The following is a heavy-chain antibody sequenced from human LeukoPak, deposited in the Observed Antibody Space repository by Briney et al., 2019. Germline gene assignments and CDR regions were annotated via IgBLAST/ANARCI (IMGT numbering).Heavy chain of an antibody. CDR3: AREVGVVAHQGGWFDP. CDR1: GYTFTDYY. V-gene: IGHV1-2*06. Sequence: ASVKVSCKASGYTFTDYYLHWVRRAPGQGLEWMGRINPNSGGTNYAQKFQGRVTMTRDTSISTAYMELTRLRSDDTAVYYCAREVGVVAHQGGWFDPWGQGTLVTVSS. D-gene: IGHD2-2*01. CDR2: INPNSGGT. J-gene: IGHJ5*02.